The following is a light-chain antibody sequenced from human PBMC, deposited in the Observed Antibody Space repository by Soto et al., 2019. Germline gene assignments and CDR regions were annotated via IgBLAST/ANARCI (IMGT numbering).Light chain of an antibody. Sequence: QSALTQPASVSGSPGQSITISCTGTSSDVGGYNYVSWYQQHPGKAPKLMIYDVSNRPSGVSNRFSGSKSGNTASLTISGLQAEDEADYYCSSYTSSSTLYFFRTGTKVTVL. CDR1: SSDVGGYNY. J-gene: IGLJ1*01. CDR3: SSYTSSSTLYF. CDR2: DVS. V-gene: IGLV2-14*01.